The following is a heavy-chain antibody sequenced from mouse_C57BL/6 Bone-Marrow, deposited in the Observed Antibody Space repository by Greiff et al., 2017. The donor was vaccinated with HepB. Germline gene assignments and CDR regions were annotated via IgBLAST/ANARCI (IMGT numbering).Heavy chain of an antibody. CDR1: GYTFTSYW. J-gene: IGHJ4*01. CDR2: IDPSDSYT. D-gene: IGHD1-1*01. CDR3: AREFPYYYGSIYDYAMDY. Sequence: QVQLKQPGAELVMPGASVKLSCKASGYTFTSYWMHWVKQRPGQGLEWIGEIDPSDSYTNYNQKFKGKSTLTVDKSSSTAYMQLSSLTSEDSAVYYCAREFPYYYGSIYDYAMDYWGQGTSVTVSS. V-gene: IGHV1-69*01.